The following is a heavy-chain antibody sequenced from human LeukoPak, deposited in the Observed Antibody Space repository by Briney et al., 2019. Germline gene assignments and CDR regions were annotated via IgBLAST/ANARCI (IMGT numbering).Heavy chain of an antibody. CDR3: ARVGYCSSTSCHGFED. CDR1: GFTFSSYW. J-gene: IGHJ4*02. D-gene: IGHD2-2*01. V-gene: IGHV3-7*01. CDR2: IKQDGSEK. Sequence: SGGTLRLSCAASGFTFSSYWMSWVRQAPGKGLEWVANIKQDGSEKYYVDSVKGRFTISRDNAKNSLYLQMNSLSAEDTAVYYCARVGYCSSTSCHGFEDWGQGTLVTVSS.